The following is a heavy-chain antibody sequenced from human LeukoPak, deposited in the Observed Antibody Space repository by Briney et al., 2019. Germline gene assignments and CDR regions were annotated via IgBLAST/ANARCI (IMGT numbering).Heavy chain of an antibody. J-gene: IGHJ6*03. CDR1: GGSISSYY. CDR2: IYYSGST. Sequence: TSETLSLTCTVSGGSISSYYWSWIRQPPGKGLEWIGYIYYSGSTNYNPSLKSRVTISVDTSKNQFSLKLSSVTAADTAVYYCARGRSSMVRGYYYYYMDVWGKGTTVTISS. D-gene: IGHD3-10*01. CDR3: ARGRSSMVRGYYYYYMDV. V-gene: IGHV4-59*01.